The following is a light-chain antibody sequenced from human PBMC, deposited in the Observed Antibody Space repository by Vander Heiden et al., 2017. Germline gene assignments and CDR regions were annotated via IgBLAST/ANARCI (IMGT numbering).Light chain of an antibody. J-gene: IGKJ4*01. CDR2: GAS. Sequence: VLTQSPGTLSLSPGARATLSCGASQSVSSSYLAWYQQKPGPAPRRLIYGASSRATGIPDRFSGSGSGTDFTLTISRLEPEDFAVYYCQQYGSPLTFGGGTKVEIK. CDR3: QQYGSPLT. V-gene: IGKV3-20*01. CDR1: QSVSSSY.